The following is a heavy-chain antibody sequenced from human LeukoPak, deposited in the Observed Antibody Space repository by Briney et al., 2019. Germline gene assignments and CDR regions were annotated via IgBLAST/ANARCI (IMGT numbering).Heavy chain of an antibody. CDR2: IYSGGST. CDR3: ASPAVADGRRYFDY. J-gene: IGHJ4*02. D-gene: IGHD6-19*01. Sequence: HPGGSLRLSCAASGFTVSNNYMSWVRQAPGQGLEWVSVIYSGGSTYYADSVKGRFTISRDNSKNTLYLQMNSLRAEDTAVYYCASPAVADGRRYFDYWGQGTLVTVSS. V-gene: IGHV3-53*01. CDR1: GFTVSNNY.